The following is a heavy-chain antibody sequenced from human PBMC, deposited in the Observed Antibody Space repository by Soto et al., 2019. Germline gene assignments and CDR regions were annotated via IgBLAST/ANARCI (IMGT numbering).Heavy chain of an antibody. CDR1: GFTFSSYS. Sequence: GGSLRLSCAASGFTFSSYSMNWVRQAPGKGLEWVSYISSSSSTIYYADSVKGRFTISRDNAKNSLYLQMNSLRAEDTAVYYCARERDCSSTSCQYYYYMDVWGKGTTVTVSS. CDR3: ARERDCSSTSCQYYYYMDV. V-gene: IGHV3-48*01. CDR2: ISSSSSTI. J-gene: IGHJ6*03. D-gene: IGHD2-2*01.